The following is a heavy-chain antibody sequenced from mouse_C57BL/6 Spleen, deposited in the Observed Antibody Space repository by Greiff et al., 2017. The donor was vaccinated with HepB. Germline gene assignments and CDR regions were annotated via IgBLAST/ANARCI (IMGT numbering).Heavy chain of an antibody. CDR2: IRNKANGYTT. D-gene: IGHD2-12*01. CDR3: ARSARRYFDY. CDR1: GFTFTDYY. J-gene: IGHJ2*01. V-gene: IGHV7-3*01. Sequence: EVNVVESGGGLVQPGGSLSLSCAASGFTFTDYYMSWVRQPPGKALEWLGFIRNKANGYTTEYSASVKGRFTISRDNSQSILYLQMNALRAEDSATYYCARSARRYFDYWGQGTTLTVSS.